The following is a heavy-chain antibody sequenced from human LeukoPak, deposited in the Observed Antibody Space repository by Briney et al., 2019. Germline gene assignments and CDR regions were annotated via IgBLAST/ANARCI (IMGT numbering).Heavy chain of an antibody. CDR3: ARDAYTSASDS. CDR1: GFSFRTYW. Sequence: GGSLRLSCAASGFSFRTYWMTWVRQAPGKGLEWVTNLSPEGSDKFYVDSVKGRFTIFRDNAKSSVYLQMSSLRVEDTAVYYCARDAYTSASDSWGQGTLVSVSS. V-gene: IGHV3-7*01. J-gene: IGHJ5*01. CDR2: LSPEGSDK. D-gene: IGHD3-16*01.